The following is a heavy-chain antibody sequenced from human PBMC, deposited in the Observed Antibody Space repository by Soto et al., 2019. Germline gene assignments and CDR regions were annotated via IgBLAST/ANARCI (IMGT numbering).Heavy chain of an antibody. D-gene: IGHD3-10*01. Sequence: ASVKVSCKASGYTFTSYAMHWVRQAPGQRLEWMGWINAGNGNTKYSQKFQGRVTITRDTSASTAYMELSSLRSEDTAVYYCARDAVMLLLWFGELLSWFDPWGQGTRVTVSS. V-gene: IGHV1-3*01. J-gene: IGHJ5*02. CDR1: GYTFTSYA. CDR2: INAGNGNT. CDR3: ARDAVMLLLWFGELLSWFDP.